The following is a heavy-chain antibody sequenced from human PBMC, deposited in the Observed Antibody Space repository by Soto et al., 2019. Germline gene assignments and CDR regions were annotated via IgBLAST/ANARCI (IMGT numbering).Heavy chain of an antibody. CDR1: GFTFSSYA. J-gene: IGHJ6*02. CDR3: ARAPHCSGGSCYYYYYGMDV. V-gene: IGHV3-30-3*01. CDR2: ISYDGSNK. D-gene: IGHD2-15*01. Sequence: GSLRLSCAASGFTFSSYAMHWVRQAPGKGLEWVAVISYDGSNKYYADSVKGRFTISRDNSKNTLYLQMNSLRAEDTAVYYCARAPHCSGGSCYYYYYGMDVWGQGTTVTVPS.